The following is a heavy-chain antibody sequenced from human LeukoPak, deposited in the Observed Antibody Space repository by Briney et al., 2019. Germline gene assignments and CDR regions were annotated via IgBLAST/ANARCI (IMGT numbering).Heavy chain of an antibody. CDR1: GYSISSGYS. D-gene: IGHD5-24*01. J-gene: IGHJ4*02. Sequence: SETLSLTCTVSGYSISSGYSWAWIRQPPGKGLEWISSITHTGTTYYNPSLKSRVTVSRDTSKNHFSLNLSSVTAADTAVYYCARFRGGVGWEYWGQGTLATVSS. CDR3: ARFRGGVGWEY. V-gene: IGHV4-38-2*02. CDR2: ITHTGTT.